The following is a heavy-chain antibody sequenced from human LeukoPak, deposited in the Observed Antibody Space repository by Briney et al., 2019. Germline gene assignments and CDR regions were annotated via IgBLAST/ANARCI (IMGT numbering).Heavy chain of an antibody. CDR3: ATSVRRIMWTYDI. Sequence: SETLSLTCTVSGGSISSYYWTWIRQPPGKGLEWIGYIYYTGSTNYTPSLKIRVTMSVDTSKNQISLKLSSATAADTAVYYCATSVRRIMWTYDIWGQGTMVTVSS. V-gene: IGHV4-59*01. J-gene: IGHJ3*02. CDR1: GGSISSYY. CDR2: IYYTGST. D-gene: IGHD3-16*01.